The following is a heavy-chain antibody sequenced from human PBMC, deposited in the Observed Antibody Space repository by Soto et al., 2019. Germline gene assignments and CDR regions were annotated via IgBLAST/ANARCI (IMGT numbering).Heavy chain of an antibody. CDR1: GYTFTSYY. CDR3: ARGARAMATIGYYYGMDV. CDR2: INPSGGST. V-gene: IGHV1-46*01. D-gene: IGHD5-12*01. J-gene: IGHJ6*02. Sequence: ASVKVSCKASGYTFTSYYMHWVRQAPGQGLEWMGIINPSGGSTSYAQKFQGRVTMTRDTSTSTVYMELSSLRSEDTAVYYCARGARAMATIGYYYGMDVWGQGTTVTV.